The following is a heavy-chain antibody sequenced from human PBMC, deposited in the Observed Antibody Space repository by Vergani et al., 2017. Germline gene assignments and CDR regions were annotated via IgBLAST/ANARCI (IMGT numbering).Heavy chain of an antibody. Sequence: QVQLQESGPGLVKPSETLSLTCTVSGYSISSGYYWGWIRQPPGKGLEWIGSIYHSGSTYYNPPLKSRVTISVDTSKNPCALKLRSVTAADTAVYYCARRQGTYYYDSSGYYRRADYYDGMDVWGQGTTVTVSS. CDR3: ARRQGTYYYDSSGYYRRADYYDGMDV. V-gene: IGHV4-38-2*02. CDR1: GYSISSGYY. J-gene: IGHJ6*02. D-gene: IGHD3-22*01. CDR2: IYHSGST.